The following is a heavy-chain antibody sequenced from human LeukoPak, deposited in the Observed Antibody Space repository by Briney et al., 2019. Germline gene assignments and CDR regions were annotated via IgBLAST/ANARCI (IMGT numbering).Heavy chain of an antibody. Sequence: GASVKVSCKASGYTFTSYGIGWVRQAPGQGLEWMGWISAYNGNTNYAQKLQGRVTMTTDTSTSTAYMELRSLRSDDTAVYYCARDRIEQLWSAGDFDYWGQGTLVTVSS. CDR3: ARDRIEQLWSAGDFDY. CDR1: GYTFTSYG. CDR2: ISAYNGNT. D-gene: IGHD5-18*01. V-gene: IGHV1-18*01. J-gene: IGHJ4*02.